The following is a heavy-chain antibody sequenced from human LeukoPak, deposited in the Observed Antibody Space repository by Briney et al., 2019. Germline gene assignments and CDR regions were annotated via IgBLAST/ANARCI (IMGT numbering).Heavy chain of an antibody. V-gene: IGHV3-48*03. CDR2: ISSSGSTI. D-gene: IGHD6-19*01. CDR1: GFTFSSYE. CDR3: ARGYSSGWYHPPAEYYFDY. Sequence: PGGSLRLSCAASGFTFSSYEMNWVRQAPGKGLEWVSYISSSGSTIYYADSVKGRFTISRDNAKNSLYLQMNSLRAEDTAVYYCARGYSSGWYHPPAEYYFDYWGQGTLVTVSS. J-gene: IGHJ4*02.